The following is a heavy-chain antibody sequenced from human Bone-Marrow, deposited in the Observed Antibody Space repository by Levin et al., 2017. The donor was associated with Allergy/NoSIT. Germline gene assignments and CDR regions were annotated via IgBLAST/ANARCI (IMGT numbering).Heavy chain of an antibody. D-gene: IGHD2-15*01. CDR2: IFYSGPT. V-gene: IGHV4-61*01. J-gene: IGHJ6*02. Sequence: SETLSLTCTVSGGSVSSGSYHWGWLRQPPGKGLEWIGYIFYSGPTNYNPSLKSRVTISVDTSKNQFSLKLRSVTAADSAVYFCAGQCCIGGSCYYGSYCGMDVWGRGTTVIVSS. CDR3: AGQCCIGGSCYYGSYCGMDV. CDR1: GGSVSSGSYH.